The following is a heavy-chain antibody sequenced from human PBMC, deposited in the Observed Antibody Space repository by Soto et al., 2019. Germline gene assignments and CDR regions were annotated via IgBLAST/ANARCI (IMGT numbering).Heavy chain of an antibody. CDR1: GASISTNHHN. D-gene: IGHD3-9*01. CDR2: IHYRGDT. CDR3: ARLPTCYPNWFDP. V-gene: IGHV4-39*01. Sequence: QVQLQGSGPGLVRPSETLSLTCTVSGASISTNHHNWAWVRQPPGKGLEWMGNIHYRGDTYFNPSLGSRLSMSVDTSKNQFSLKLTSVTAADTAVYYCARLPTCYPNWFDPWGQGTLLTVSS. J-gene: IGHJ5*02.